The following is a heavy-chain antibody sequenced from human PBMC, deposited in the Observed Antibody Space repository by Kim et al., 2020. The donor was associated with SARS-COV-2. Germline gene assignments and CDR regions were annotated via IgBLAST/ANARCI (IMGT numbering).Heavy chain of an antibody. CDR2: IFNSGRT. CDR3: ARASSYYVIDY. Sequence: SETLSLTCTVYGGSISGYYWSWIRQPPGKGLEWIGYIFNSGRTNYNPSLKSRLTISVDTSKNQFSLKLSSVTAADTAMYFCARASSYYVIDYWGQGTLVTVSS. CDR1: GGSISGYY. J-gene: IGHJ4*02. V-gene: IGHV4-59*13. D-gene: IGHD1-26*01.